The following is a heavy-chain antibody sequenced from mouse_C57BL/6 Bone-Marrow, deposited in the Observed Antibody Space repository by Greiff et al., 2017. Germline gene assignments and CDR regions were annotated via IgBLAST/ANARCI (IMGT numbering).Heavy chain of an antibody. Sequence: EVKLMESGPGLVKPSQSLSLTCSVTGYSITSGYYWNWIRQFPGNKLEWMGYISYDGSNNYNPSLKNRISITRDTSKNQFFLKLNSVTTEDTATYYCARDMGYVSSYGFAYWGQGTLVTVSA. CDR1: GYSITSGYY. V-gene: IGHV3-6*01. CDR3: ARDMGYVSSYGFAY. J-gene: IGHJ3*01. D-gene: IGHD1-1*01. CDR2: ISYDGSN.